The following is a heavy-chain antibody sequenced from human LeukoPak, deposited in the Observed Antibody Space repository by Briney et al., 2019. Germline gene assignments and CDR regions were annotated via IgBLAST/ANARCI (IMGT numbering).Heavy chain of an antibody. CDR3: ARDSIGGRGAFDI. Sequence: AGGSLRLSCAASGFTFSSYEMNWVRQAPGKGLEWVSVIYSGGSINYADSVKGRFTISRDNSKNTLYLQMNSLTAEDTAVYYCARDSIGGRGAFDIWGQGTMVTVSS. CDR2: IYSGGSI. J-gene: IGHJ3*02. V-gene: IGHV3-66*01. D-gene: IGHD2/OR15-2a*01. CDR1: GFTFSSYE.